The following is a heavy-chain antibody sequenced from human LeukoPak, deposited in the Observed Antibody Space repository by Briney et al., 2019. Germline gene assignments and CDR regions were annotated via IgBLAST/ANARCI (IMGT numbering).Heavy chain of an antibody. J-gene: IGHJ6*04. V-gene: IGHV3-48*03. D-gene: IGHD3-10*02. CDR1: GFTFSSYE. CDR2: ISSSGGTI. CDR3: AELGITMIGGV. Sequence: GGSLRLSCAASGFTFSSYEMNWVRRAPGKGLEWVSYISSSGGTIYYADSVKGRFTISRDNAKNSLYLQMNSLRAEDTAVYYCAELGITMIGGVWGKRTTVTISS.